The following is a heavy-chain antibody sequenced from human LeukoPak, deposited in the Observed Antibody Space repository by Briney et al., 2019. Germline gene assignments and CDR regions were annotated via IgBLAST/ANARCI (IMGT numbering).Heavy chain of an antibody. J-gene: IGHJ6*03. CDR3: AKSPSLLTGYDYYYMDV. Sequence: GGSLRLSCAASGFTFSSYAMSWVRQAPGKGLEWVSAISGSGGSTYYADSVKGRFTISRDNSENTLYLQMNSLRAEDTAVYYCAKSPSLLTGYDYYYMDVWGKGTTVTVSS. D-gene: IGHD3-9*01. V-gene: IGHV3-23*01. CDR1: GFTFSSYA. CDR2: ISGSGGST.